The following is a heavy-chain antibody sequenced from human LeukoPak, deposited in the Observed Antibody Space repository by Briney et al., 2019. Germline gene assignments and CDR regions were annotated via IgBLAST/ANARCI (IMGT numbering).Heavy chain of an antibody. CDR1: GFTFSSYG. D-gene: IGHD3-10*01. Sequence: PGGSLRLSCAASGFTFSSYGTHWVRQAPGKGLEWVAVIWYDGSNKYYADSVKGRFTISRDNSKNTLYLQMNSLRAEDAAVYYCARDLETYYHGSGSGLGYWGQGILVTVSS. CDR2: IWYDGSNK. J-gene: IGHJ4*02. V-gene: IGHV3-33*01. CDR3: ARDLETYYHGSGSGLGY.